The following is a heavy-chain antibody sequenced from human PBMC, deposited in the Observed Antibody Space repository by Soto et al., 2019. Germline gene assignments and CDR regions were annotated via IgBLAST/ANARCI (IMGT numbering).Heavy chain of an antibody. CDR3: TRDGRRGYDMDV. J-gene: IGHJ6*02. CDR2: ISTDLRAL. V-gene: IGHV3-48*02. Sequence: GGFLILSCASSGFAISTYHLNWVRPAPGKGLEWVSYISTDLRALYYAGSVRGRFTISRDNAKNSLYLQMTSLRDEDTGVYYCTRDGRRGYDMDVWGQGTTVTVSS. D-gene: IGHD1-26*01. CDR1: GFAISTYH.